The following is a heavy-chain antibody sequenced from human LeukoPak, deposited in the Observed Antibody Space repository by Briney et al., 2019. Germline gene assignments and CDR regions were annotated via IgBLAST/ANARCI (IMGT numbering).Heavy chain of an antibody. Sequence: SETLSLTCAVYGGSFSGYYWSWIRQPPGKGLEWIGEINHSGSTNYNPSLKSRVTISVDTSKNQFSLKLSSVTAADTAVYYCARRDRYGSGSYYGRYYFDYWGQGTLVTVSS. J-gene: IGHJ4*02. V-gene: IGHV4-34*01. CDR3: ARRDRYGSGSYYGRYYFDY. CDR1: GGSFSGYY. CDR2: INHSGST. D-gene: IGHD3-10*01.